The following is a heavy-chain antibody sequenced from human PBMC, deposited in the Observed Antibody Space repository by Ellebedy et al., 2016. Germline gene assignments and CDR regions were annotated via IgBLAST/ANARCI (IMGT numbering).Heavy chain of an antibody. V-gene: IGHV1-2*02. CDR3: ARGWGSYSPYYYYGMDV. J-gene: IGHJ6*02. CDR1: GYTFTGYY. D-gene: IGHD1-26*01. CDR2: VNPNSGGT. Sequence: ASVKVSCXASGYTFTGYYMHWLRQAPGQGLEWMGWVNPNSGGTNYAQKFQGRVTMTRDTSISTAYMELSRLRSDDTAVYYCARGWGSYSPYYYYGMDVWGQGTTVTVSS.